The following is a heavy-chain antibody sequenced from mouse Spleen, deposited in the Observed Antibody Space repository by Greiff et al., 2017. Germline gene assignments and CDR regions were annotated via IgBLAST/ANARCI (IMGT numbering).Heavy chain of an antibody. D-gene: IGHD2-2*01. J-gene: IGHJ4*01. V-gene: IGHV1-82*01. Sequence: QVQLKQSGPELVKPGASVKISCKASGYAFSSSWMNWVKQRPGKGLEWIGRIYPGDGDTNYNGKFKGKATLTADKSSSTAYMQLSSLTSEDSAVYFCARHGYLYYAMDYWGQGTSVTVSS. CDR1: GYAFSSSW. CDR3: ARHGYLYYAMDY. CDR2: IYPGDGDT.